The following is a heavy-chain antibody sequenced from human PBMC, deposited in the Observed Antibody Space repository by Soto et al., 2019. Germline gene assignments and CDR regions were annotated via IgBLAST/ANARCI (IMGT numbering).Heavy chain of an antibody. V-gene: IGHV1-18*01. CDR2: ISAYNGNT. Sequence: ASVKVSCKASGYTFTSYGISWVGQAPGQGLEWMGWISAYNGNTHYAQKLQGRVTMTTDASTSTAYMELRSLRSDDTAVYYCARVVNNNWFDPWGQGTLVTVSS. J-gene: IGHJ5*02. D-gene: IGHD2-21*01. CDR3: ARVVNNNWFDP. CDR1: GYTFTSYG.